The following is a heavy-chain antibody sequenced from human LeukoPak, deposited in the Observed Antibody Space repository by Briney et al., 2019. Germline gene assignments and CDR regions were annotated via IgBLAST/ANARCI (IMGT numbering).Heavy chain of an antibody. V-gene: IGHV3-21*04. CDR1: GFTFSSYS. CDR3: ARYAPPTTVVTRFFDY. Sequence: GGSLRLSCAASGFTFSSYSMNWVRQAPGKGLEWVSVIASGGGDIQYADSVKGRFTISRDNSKNTLYLQLNSLRAEDTAVYYCARYAPPTTVVTRFFDYWGQGTLVTVSS. D-gene: IGHD4-11*01. J-gene: IGHJ4*02. CDR2: IASGGGDI.